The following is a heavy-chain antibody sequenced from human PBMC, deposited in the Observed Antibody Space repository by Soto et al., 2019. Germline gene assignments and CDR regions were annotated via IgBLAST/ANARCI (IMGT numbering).Heavy chain of an antibody. CDR3: ASRYCSSTSCSPGYGMGV. J-gene: IGHJ6*02. CDR2: IYPGDSDT. Sequence: GESLKISCKGSGYSFTSHWIGWVRQMPGKGLEWMGIIYPGDSDTRYSPSFQGQVTISADKSISTAYLQWSSLKASDTAMYYCASRYCSSTSCSPGYGMGVWGQGTTVTVSS. D-gene: IGHD2-2*01. V-gene: IGHV5-51*01. CDR1: GYSFTSHW.